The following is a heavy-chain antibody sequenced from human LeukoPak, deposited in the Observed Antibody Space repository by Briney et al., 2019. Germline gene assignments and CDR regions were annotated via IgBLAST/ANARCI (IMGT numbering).Heavy chain of an antibody. D-gene: IGHD6-13*01. Sequence: GGSLRLSCAASGFTFSSYAMSWVRQAPGKRLEWVSAISGSGGSTYYADSVKGRFTISRDNSKNTLYLQMNSLRAEDTAVYYCAKVRSGSSWYSRSPFDPWGQGTLVTVSS. CDR2: ISGSGGST. V-gene: IGHV3-23*01. CDR1: GFTFSSYA. CDR3: AKVRSGSSWYSRSPFDP. J-gene: IGHJ5*02.